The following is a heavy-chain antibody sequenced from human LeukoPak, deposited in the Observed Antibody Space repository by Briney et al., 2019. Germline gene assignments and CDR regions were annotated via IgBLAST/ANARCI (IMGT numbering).Heavy chain of an antibody. V-gene: IGHV1-18*01. Sequence: ASVKVSCKASGYTFTSYGISWVRQAPGQGLEWMGWISAYNGNTNYAQKLQGRVTMTTDTSTSTAYMELRSLRSDDTAVYYGARRRYSASPGAFDIWGQGTMVTVSS. CDR3: ARRRYSASPGAFDI. CDR1: GYTFTSYG. J-gene: IGHJ3*02. D-gene: IGHD1-26*01. CDR2: ISAYNGNT.